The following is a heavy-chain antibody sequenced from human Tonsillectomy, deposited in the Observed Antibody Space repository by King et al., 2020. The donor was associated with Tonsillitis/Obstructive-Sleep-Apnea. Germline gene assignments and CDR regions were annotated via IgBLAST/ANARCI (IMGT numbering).Heavy chain of an antibody. CDR2: IYYSGST. CDR3: ARGKGGYCSSTSCWVLYAFDI. D-gene: IGHD2-2*01. Sequence: VQLQESGPGLVKPSETLSLTCTVSGGSISSYYWSLIRQPPGKGLEWIGYIYYSGSTNSNPSLQSRVTISVDTSQKQFSLKIGLVTAADTAGYYCARGKGGYCSSTSCWVLYAFDIWGQGTMVTVSS. V-gene: IGHV4-59*01. CDR1: GGSISSYY. J-gene: IGHJ3*02.